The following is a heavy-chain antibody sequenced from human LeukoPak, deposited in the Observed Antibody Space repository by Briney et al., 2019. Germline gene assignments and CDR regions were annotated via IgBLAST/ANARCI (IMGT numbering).Heavy chain of an antibody. J-gene: IGHJ3*02. CDR2: INGDGSNI. CDR3: ARDTGLYDFWSDYPGAFDI. D-gene: IGHD3-3*01. V-gene: IGHV3-74*01. CDR1: GFTFSSYW. Sequence: GGSLRLSCVASGFTFSSYWMHWVRQDPRKGLVWVSRINGDGSNINYADSVRGRFTISRDNAKNTLYLQMNTLRAEDTAVYYCARDTGLYDFWSDYPGAFDIWGQGTMVTVSS.